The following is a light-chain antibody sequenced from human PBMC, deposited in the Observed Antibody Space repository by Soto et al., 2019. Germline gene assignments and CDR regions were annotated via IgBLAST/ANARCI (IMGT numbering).Light chain of an antibody. CDR3: MQALQPPLT. V-gene: IGKV2-28*01. J-gene: IGKJ4*01. CDR1: QSLLNRGDNY. CDR2: LGA. Sequence: VMTQSPLSLPVTPGEPASISCRSSQSLLNRGDNYLDWYLQKPGQSPQLLIYLGAYRASGVPDRFSGSGSGTDFTLEISGVEADDFGIYYCMQALQPPLTFGGGTVLEIK.